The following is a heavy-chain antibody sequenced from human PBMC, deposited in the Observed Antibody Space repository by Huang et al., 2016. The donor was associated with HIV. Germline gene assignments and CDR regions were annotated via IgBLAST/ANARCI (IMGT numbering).Heavy chain of an antibody. CDR3: GGSSGYWSFDY. V-gene: IGHV1-18*04. CDR1: DYTFTSYG. Sequence: QVQLVQSGGEVKKPGASVKVSCKASDYTFTSYGISWVRQAPGQGLEWRGWISTNNGDTNNAQKFQGRVTMTTDTATSTAYMELRSLRSDDTAMYYCGGSSGYWSFDYWGQGTLVTVSS. CDR2: ISTNNGDT. J-gene: IGHJ4*02. D-gene: IGHD3-22*01.